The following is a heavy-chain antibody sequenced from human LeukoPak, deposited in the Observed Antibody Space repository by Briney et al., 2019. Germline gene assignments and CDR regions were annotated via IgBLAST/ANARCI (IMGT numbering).Heavy chain of an antibody. J-gene: IGHJ4*02. CDR2: MNPNSGNT. V-gene: IGHV1-8*01. D-gene: IGHD2-15*01. CDR1: GYTFTSYD. Sequence: ASVNVSCKASGYTFTSYDINWVRQAPGQGLEWMGWMNPNSGNTGYAQKFQGRVTMTRNTSISTAYMELSSLRSEDTAVYYCARGFGSWSYFDYWGQGTLVTVSS. CDR3: ARGFGSWSYFDY.